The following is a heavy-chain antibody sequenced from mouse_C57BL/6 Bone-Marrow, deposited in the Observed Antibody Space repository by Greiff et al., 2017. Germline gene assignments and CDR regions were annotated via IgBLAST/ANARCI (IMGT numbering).Heavy chain of an antibody. J-gene: IGHJ2*01. CDR3: ARQDY. Sequence: EVQVVESGGDLVKPGGSLTLSCAVSGFTFSSYGMSWVRPTPDKRLVWVATISSGGSYTYYPDSVKGRFTISRDNAKNTLYLQMSSLKSEDTAMYYCARQDYWGQGTTLTVSS. V-gene: IGHV5-6*01. CDR1: GFTFSSYG. CDR2: ISSGGSYT.